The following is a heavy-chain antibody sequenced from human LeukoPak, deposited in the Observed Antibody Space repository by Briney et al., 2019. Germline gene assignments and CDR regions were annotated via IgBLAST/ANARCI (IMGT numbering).Heavy chain of an antibody. D-gene: IGHD3-22*01. Sequence: SETLSLTCTVSGGSISSYYWSWIRQPPGKGLEWIGEINHSGNTNYNPSLKSRVAISVDTSKNQFSLKLSSVIAADTAMYYCARSKDGSGFAAYWGQGTQVTVSS. CDR3: ARSKDGSGFAAY. V-gene: IGHV4-34*01. CDR1: GGSISSYY. CDR2: INHSGNT. J-gene: IGHJ4*02.